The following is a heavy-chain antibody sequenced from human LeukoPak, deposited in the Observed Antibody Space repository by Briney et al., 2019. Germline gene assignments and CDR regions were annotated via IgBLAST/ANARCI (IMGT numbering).Heavy chain of an antibody. CDR1: GYTLTSYG. J-gene: IGHJ3*02. D-gene: IGHD3-22*01. CDR3: ARDGHRRYHYDSSGREDAFDI. CDR2: ISAYNRHT. V-gene: IGHV1-18*01. Sequence: PWASVKVSCKASGYTLTSYGISWVRQAPGQGLEWMGWISAYNRHTKYAQKVQGRVTMTRDTSTSTAYMELRSLRSDDTAVYYCARDGHRRYHYDSSGREDAFDIWGQGTMVTVSS.